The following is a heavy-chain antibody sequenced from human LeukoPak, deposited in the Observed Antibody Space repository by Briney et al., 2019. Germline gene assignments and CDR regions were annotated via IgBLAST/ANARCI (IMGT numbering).Heavy chain of an antibody. Sequence: GRSLRLSCAASGFTFSSYAIHWVRQAPGQGLEWVAVISSDGSAKYCADSVKGRFTISRDNSKNTLYVQLKSRGPEDTAVYYCAKDLSVRKGSVDYWGQGTRVTVSS. CDR1: GFTFSSYA. V-gene: IGHV3-30*18. CDR3: AKDLSVRKGSVDY. CDR2: ISSDGSAK. J-gene: IGHJ4*02. D-gene: IGHD2/OR15-2a*01.